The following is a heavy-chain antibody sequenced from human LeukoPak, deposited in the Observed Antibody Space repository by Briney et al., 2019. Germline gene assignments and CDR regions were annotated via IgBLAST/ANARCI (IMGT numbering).Heavy chain of an antibody. CDR1: GYTFTSYG. V-gene: IGHV1-18*01. CDR2: ISAYKGNT. Sequence: GASVKVSCKASGYTFTSYGISWVRQAPGQGLEWMGWISAYKGNTNYAQKLQGRVTMTTDTSTSTAYMELRSLRSDDTAVYYCAMDDHHAPLDYWGQGTLVTVSS. J-gene: IGHJ4*02. D-gene: IGHD3-3*01. CDR3: AMDDHHAPLDY.